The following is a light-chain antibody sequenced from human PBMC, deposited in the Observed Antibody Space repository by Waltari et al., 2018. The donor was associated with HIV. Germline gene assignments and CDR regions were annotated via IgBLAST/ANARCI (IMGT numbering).Light chain of an antibody. Sequence: QAGLTQPPSVSKGLRQTATLTCTGNSNNVGNRGASWLQQHQGHPPKLLSYRNNNRPSGISERFSASRSGNTASLTISGLQPEDEADYYCSTWDNSLNGWVFGGGTKLTVL. CDR2: RNN. CDR3: STWDNSLNGWV. CDR1: SNNVGNRG. J-gene: IGLJ3*02. V-gene: IGLV10-54*04.